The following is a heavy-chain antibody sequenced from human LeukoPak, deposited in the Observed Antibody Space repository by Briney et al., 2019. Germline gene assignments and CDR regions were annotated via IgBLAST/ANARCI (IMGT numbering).Heavy chain of an antibody. Sequence: GGSLRLSCAASGFTFGSYGMHWVRQAPGKGLEWVAFIRYDGSNKYYADSVKGRFTISRDNSKNTLYLQMNSLRAEDTAVYYCARQGKIVGATGPDYWGQGTLVTVSS. V-gene: IGHV3-30*02. CDR2: IRYDGSNK. D-gene: IGHD1-26*01. J-gene: IGHJ4*02. CDR3: ARQGKIVGATGPDY. CDR1: GFTFGSYG.